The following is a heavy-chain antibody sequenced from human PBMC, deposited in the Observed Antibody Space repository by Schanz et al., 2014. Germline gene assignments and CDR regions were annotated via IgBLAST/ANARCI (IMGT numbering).Heavy chain of an antibody. CDR2: ISSSGTST. V-gene: IGHV3-11*01. CDR3: ARFRVHYSDF. Sequence: QVQLVESGGGLVKPGGSLRLSCSASGFTFSDYFMTWIRQAPGKGLEWLSYISSSGTSTYYAASVKGRFTISRDNAKNSLSLKMITLRAEDTAFYYCARFRVHYSDFWGQGVLVTVSS. D-gene: IGHD3-10*01. J-gene: IGHJ4*02. CDR1: GFTFSDYF.